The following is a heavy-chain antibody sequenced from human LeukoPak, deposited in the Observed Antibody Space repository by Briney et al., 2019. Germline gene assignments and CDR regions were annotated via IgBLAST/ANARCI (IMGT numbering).Heavy chain of an antibody. CDR2: ILNDGSSK. V-gene: IGHV3-33*05. Sequence: GGSLRLSCAVSGFTFSRYGMHWVRQAPGKGLEWVGVILNDGSSKYYADSVKGRFTISRDNSKNTLYLKMNSLRAEDTAVYYCARDKSRGWPFDYWGQGTLVAVSS. J-gene: IGHJ4*02. CDR3: ARDKSRGWPFDY. D-gene: IGHD6-19*01. CDR1: GFTFSRYG.